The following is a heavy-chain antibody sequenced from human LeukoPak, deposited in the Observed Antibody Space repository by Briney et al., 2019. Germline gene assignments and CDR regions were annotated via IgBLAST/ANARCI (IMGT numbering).Heavy chain of an antibody. CDR3: VAVAGTYYYMDV. J-gene: IGHJ6*03. CDR1: VGSISSGSYY. Sequence: PSETLSLTCTVSVGSISSGSYYWSWIRQPAGKGLEWIGRIYTSGSTYYNPSLKSRVTISVDTSKNQFSLKLSSVTAADTAVYYCVAVAGTYYYMDVWGKGTTVTVSS. D-gene: IGHD6-19*01. CDR2: IYTSGST. V-gene: IGHV4-61*02.